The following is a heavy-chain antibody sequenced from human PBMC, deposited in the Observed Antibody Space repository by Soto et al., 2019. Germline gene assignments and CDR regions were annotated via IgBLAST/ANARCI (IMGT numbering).Heavy chain of an antibody. CDR2: FDPEDGET. Sequence: ASVKVSCKVSGYTLTKLSMHWVRKAPGKGLEWMGGFDPEDGETIYAQKFQGRVTMTEDTPTDKAYMELSSLRSEDTAVYYCATGVREKRYGDQAEYFQHWGQGTLVTVSS. J-gene: IGHJ1*01. D-gene: IGHD4-17*01. CDR3: ATGVREKRYGDQAEYFQH. CDR1: GYTLTKLS. V-gene: IGHV1-24*01.